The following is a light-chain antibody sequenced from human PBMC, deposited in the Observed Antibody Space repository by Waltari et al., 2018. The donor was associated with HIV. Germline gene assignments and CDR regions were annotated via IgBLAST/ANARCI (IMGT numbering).Light chain of an antibody. V-gene: IGLV3-21*02. CDR2: DDS. J-gene: IGLJ2*01. CDR1: NIGSKS. CDR3: QVWDSSNDHVV. Sequence: SYVLTQPPSVSVAPGQTARITCGGNNIGSKSVHWYQQKPGQAPVLVVYDDSHRPSGIPERFSGSNSGNTATLTSSRVEAGDEADYYCQVWDSSNDHVVFGGGTKLTVL.